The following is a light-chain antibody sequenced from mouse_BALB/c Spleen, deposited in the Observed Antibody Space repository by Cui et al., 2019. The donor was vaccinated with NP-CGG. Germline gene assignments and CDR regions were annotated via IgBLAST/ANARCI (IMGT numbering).Light chain of an antibody. CDR1: TGAVTTSNY. V-gene: IGLV1*01. CDR3: ALWYSNHWV. J-gene: IGLJ1*01. CDR2: GTI. Sequence: QAVVTQESVLTTSPGETVTLTCRSSTGAVTTSNYANWVQEKPDHLFTGLIGGTINRAPGVPARFSGSLIGDKAALTITGAQTEDEARYFCALWYSNHWVFGGGTKLTVL.